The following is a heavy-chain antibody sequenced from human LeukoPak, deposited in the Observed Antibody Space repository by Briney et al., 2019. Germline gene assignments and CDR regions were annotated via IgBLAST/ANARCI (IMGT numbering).Heavy chain of an antibody. Sequence: SETLSLTCTVSGGSISSNYWSWIRQSPGKGLEWIGYIYYSGSTNYNPSLKSRVTISVDTSKTQFSLKLPSVTAADTAVYYCARARIADLRSGTQFDPWGQGTLVTVSS. CDR1: GGSISSNY. J-gene: IGHJ5*02. D-gene: IGHD3-3*01. CDR2: IYYSGST. CDR3: ARARIADLRSGTQFDP. V-gene: IGHV4-59*01.